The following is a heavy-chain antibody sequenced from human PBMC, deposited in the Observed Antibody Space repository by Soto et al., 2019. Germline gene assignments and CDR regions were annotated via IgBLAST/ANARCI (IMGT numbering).Heavy chain of an antibody. J-gene: IGHJ3*02. CDR1: GGSFSGYY. Sequence: SETLSLTCAVYGGSFSGYYWSWIRQPPGKGLEWIGEINHSGSTNYNPSLKSRVTISVDTSKNQFSLKLSSVTAADTAVYYCATTIPHTMVRGANGNDAFDIWGQGTMVTVSS. V-gene: IGHV4-34*01. CDR3: ATTIPHTMVRGANGNDAFDI. D-gene: IGHD3-10*01. CDR2: INHSGST.